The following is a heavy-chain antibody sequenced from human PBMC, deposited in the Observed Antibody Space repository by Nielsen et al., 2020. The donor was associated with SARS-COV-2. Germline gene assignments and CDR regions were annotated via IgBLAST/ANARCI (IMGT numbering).Heavy chain of an antibody. D-gene: IGHD5-24*01. V-gene: IGHV4-34*01. CDR2: INHSGST. CDR3: ARAPGDGYILDY. CDR1: GGSFSGYY. J-gene: IGHJ4*02. Sequence: SETLSLTCAVYGGSFSGYYWSGIRQPPGKGLEGIGEINHSGSTNYNPSLKSRVTISVDTSKNQFSLKLSSVTAADTAVYYCARAPGDGYILDYWGQGTLVTVSS.